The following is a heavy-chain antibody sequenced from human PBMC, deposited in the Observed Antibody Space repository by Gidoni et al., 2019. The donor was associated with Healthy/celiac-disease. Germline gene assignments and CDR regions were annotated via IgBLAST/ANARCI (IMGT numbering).Heavy chain of an antibody. CDR2: IRSKAYGGTT. CDR1: GFTFGDYA. D-gene: IGHD2-15*01. Sequence: EVQLVESGGGLVQPGRSLRLSCTASGFTFGDYAMSWFRQAPGKGLEWVGFIRSKAYGGTTEYAASVKGRFTISRDDSKSIAYLQMNSLKTEDTAVYYCTRAPDCSGGSCYSEPFDYWGQGTLVTVSS. CDR3: TRAPDCSGGSCYSEPFDY. V-gene: IGHV3-49*03. J-gene: IGHJ4*02.